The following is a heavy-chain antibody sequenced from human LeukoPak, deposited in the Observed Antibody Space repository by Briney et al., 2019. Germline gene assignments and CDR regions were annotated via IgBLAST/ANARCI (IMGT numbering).Heavy chain of an antibody. Sequence: GGSLRLSCAASGFTVSDNYMSWVRQAPGKGLEWVSDISGSGGSTYYADSVKGRFTISRDNSKNTLYLQMNSLRAEDTAVYYCAKAYDFWSGYYLPFDYWGQGTLVTVSS. CDR1: GFTVSDNY. CDR2: ISGSGGST. V-gene: IGHV3-23*01. J-gene: IGHJ4*02. CDR3: AKAYDFWSGYYLPFDY. D-gene: IGHD3-3*01.